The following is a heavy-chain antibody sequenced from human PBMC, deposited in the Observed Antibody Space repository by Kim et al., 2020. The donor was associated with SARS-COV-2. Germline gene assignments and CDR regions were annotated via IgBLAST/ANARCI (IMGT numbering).Heavy chain of an antibody. V-gene: IGHV3-30*18. Sequence: GGSLRLSCAASGFTFSSYGMHWVRQAPGKGLEWVAVISYDGSNKYYADSVKGRFTISRDNSKNTLYLQMNSLRAEDTAVYYCAKGGYYGSGTTWYLDLWG. CDR2: ISYDGSNK. CDR1: GFTFSSYG. J-gene: IGHJ2*01. CDR3: AKGGYYGSGTTWYLDL. D-gene: IGHD3-10*01.